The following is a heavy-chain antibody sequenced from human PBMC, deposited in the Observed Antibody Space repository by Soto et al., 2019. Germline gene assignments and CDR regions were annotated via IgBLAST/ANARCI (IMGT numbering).Heavy chain of an antibody. CDR1: GYSFTSYW. CDR2: IYPGDSDT. V-gene: IGHV5-51*01. Sequence: GESLKISCKGSGYSFTSYWIGWERQMPGKGLEWMGIIYPGDSDTRYSPSFQGQVTISADKSISTAYLQWSSLKASDTAMYYCERHIIASGYATFDYWGQGTLVTVSS. CDR3: ERHIIASGYATFDY. J-gene: IGHJ4*02. D-gene: IGHD2-15*01.